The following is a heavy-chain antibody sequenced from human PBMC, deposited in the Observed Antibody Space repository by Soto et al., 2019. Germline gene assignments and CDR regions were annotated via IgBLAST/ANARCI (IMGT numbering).Heavy chain of an antibody. CDR1: GFTFSSYG. V-gene: IGHV3-30*18. J-gene: IGHJ4*02. Sequence: GGSLRLSCAASGFTFSSYGMHWVRQAPGKGLEWVAVISYDGSNKYYADSVKGRFTISRDNSKNTLYLQMNSLRAEDTAVYYCAKRPVRDDYWGQGTLVTVSS. CDR2: ISYDGSNK. CDR3: AKRPVRDDY. D-gene: IGHD4-17*01.